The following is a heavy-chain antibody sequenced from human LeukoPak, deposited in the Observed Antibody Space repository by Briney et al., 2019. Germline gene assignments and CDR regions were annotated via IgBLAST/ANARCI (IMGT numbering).Heavy chain of an antibody. CDR2: ISGDGSDT. J-gene: IGHJ5*02. Sequence: GESLRLSCEASGFIFSNHWMHWVRQTPGKGLVWLSRISGDGSDTTYVDSVRGRFTISRDNAKNTLYLQMNSLRAEDTAVYYCARDSIPTYYDFWSGYYGNWFDPWGQGTLVTVSS. CDR3: ARDSIPTYYDFWSGYYGNWFDP. CDR1: GFIFSNHW. D-gene: IGHD3-3*01. V-gene: IGHV3-74*01.